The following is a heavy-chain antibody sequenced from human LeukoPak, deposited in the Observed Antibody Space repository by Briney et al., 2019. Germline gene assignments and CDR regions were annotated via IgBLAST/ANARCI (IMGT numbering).Heavy chain of an antibody. D-gene: IGHD2-2*01. CDR2: LYTNGNT. CDR3: ARDGGLVVPTAPAAFDI. V-gene: IGHV4-4*07. J-gene: IGHJ3*02. CDR1: GGSISDYY. Sequence: SETLSLTCTVSGGSISDYYWSWLRQPAGKALEWIGRLYTNGNTNYNPSLNSRVTMSLDTSKYQFSLKLNSVTAADTAMYYCARDGGLVVPTAPAAFDIWGQGTMVTVSS.